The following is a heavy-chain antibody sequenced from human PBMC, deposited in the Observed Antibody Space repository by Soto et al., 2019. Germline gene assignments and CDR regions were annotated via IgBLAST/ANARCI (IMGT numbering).Heavy chain of an antibody. J-gene: IGHJ6*02. CDR3: ARGGDTIFGVVTYYYYGMDV. Sequence: ASVKVSCKASGYTFTSYGISWVRQAPGQGLEWMGWISAYNGNTNYAQKLQGRVTMPTDTSTSTAYMELRSLRSDDTAVYYCARGGDTIFGVVTYYYYGMDVWGQGTTVTSP. CDR1: GYTFTSYG. CDR2: ISAYNGNT. D-gene: IGHD3-3*01. V-gene: IGHV1-18*04.